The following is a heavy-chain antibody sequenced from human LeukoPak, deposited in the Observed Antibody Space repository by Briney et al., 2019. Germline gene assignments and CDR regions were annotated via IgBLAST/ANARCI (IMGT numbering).Heavy chain of an antibody. D-gene: IGHD1-26*01. Sequence: GGSLRLSCAASGFTFSSYEMNWVRQAPGKGLEWVSYISSSGSAIYYADSVKGRFTISRDNAKNSLYLQMNSLRAEDTAVYYCARGFTSGSSNLDYWGQGTLVTVSS. CDR2: ISSSGSAI. CDR1: GFTFSSYE. J-gene: IGHJ4*02. V-gene: IGHV3-48*03. CDR3: ARGFTSGSSNLDY.